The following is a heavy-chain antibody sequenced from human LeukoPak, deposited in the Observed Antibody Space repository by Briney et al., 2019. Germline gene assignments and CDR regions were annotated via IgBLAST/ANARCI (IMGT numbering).Heavy chain of an antibody. V-gene: IGHV3-33*01. Sequence: GRSLRLSCAASGSTFSSYGMHWVRQAPGKGLEWVAVIWYDGSNKYYADSVKGRFTISRDNSKNTLYLQMNSLRAEDTAVYYCARYGSGSYFHYYYGMDVWGQGTTVTVSS. CDR3: ARYGSGSYFHYYYGMDV. D-gene: IGHD3-10*01. CDR1: GSTFSSYG. J-gene: IGHJ6*02. CDR2: IWYDGSNK.